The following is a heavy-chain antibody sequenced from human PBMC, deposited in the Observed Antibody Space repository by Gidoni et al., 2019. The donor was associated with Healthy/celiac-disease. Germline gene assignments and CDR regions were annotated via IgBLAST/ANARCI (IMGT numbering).Heavy chain of an antibody. D-gene: IGHD4-17*01. CDR1: GVTFSSYA. Sequence: QVQLVQSGAEVKKPGSSVKVYFKASGVTFSSYAISWVRQAPGQGLEWMGGIIPIFGTANYEQKFQGRVKITADESTSTAYMELSSLRSEDTAVYYCARAVRTTARVGLYGMDVWGQGTTVTVSS. CDR2: IIPIFGTA. CDR3: ARAVRTTARVGLYGMDV. J-gene: IGHJ6*02. V-gene: IGHV1-69*01.